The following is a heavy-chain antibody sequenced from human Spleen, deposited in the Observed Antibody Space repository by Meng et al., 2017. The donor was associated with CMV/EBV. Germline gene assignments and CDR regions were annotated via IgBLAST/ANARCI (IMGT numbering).Heavy chain of an antibody. J-gene: IGHJ4*02. D-gene: IGHD2-2*01. CDR2: IWYDGSNK. V-gene: IGHV3-33*01. Sequence: GESLKISCAASGFTFSSYGMHWVRQAPDKGLEWVAVIWYDGSNKYYADSVKGRFTISRDNSKNTLYLQMNSLRAEDTAVYYCARGNGFQVVVPAAYFDYWGQGTLVTVSS. CDR3: ARGNGFQVVVPAAYFDY. CDR1: GFTFSSYG.